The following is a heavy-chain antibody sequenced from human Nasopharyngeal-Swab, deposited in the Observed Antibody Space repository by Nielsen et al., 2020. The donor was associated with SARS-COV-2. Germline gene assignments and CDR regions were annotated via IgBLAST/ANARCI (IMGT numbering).Heavy chain of an antibody. CDR1: GFTFSSYS. Sequence: GESLKISCAASGFTFSSYSMNWVRQAPGKGLEWVSSISSSSSYIYYADSVKGRFTISRDNSKNSLYLQMNSLRTEDTALYYCAKDTWNDVGVDAFDIWGQGTMVTVSS. CDR3: AKDTWNDVGVDAFDI. V-gene: IGHV3-21*04. D-gene: IGHD1-1*01. J-gene: IGHJ3*02. CDR2: ISSSSSYI.